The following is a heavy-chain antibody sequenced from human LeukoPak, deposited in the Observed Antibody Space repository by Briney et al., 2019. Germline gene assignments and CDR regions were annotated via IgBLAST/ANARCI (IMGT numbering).Heavy chain of an antibody. CDR2: INHSGST. D-gene: IGHD3-3*01. CDR1: GGSFSGYY. J-gene: IGHJ5*01. CDR3: ARGLTYYDFWSGYYVGGRWFDS. Sequence: SETLPLTCAVYGGSFSGYYWSWIRQPPGKGLEWIGEINHSGSTNYNPSLKSRVTISVDTSKNQFSLKLSSVTAADTAVYYCARGLTYYDFWSGYYVGGRWFDSWGQGTLVTVSS. V-gene: IGHV4-34*01.